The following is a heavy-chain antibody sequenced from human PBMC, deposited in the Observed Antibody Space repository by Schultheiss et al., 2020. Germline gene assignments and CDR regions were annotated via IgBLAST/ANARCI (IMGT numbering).Heavy chain of an antibody. J-gene: IGHJ6*02. CDR2: IWYDGSNK. D-gene: IGHD3-3*01. V-gene: IGHV3-30*02. CDR3: AKDPYYDFWSGYYTYYYYGMDV. CDR1: GFTFSSYG. Sequence: GGSLRLSCAASGFTFSSYGMHWVRQAPGKGLEWVAVIWYDGSNKYYADSVKGRFTISRDNSKNTLYLQMNSLRAEDTAVYYCAKDPYYDFWSGYYTYYYYGMDVWGQGTTVNVSS.